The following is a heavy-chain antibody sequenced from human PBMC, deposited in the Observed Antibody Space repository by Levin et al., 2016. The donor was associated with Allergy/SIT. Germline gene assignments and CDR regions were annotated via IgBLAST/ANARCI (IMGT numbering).Heavy chain of an antibody. V-gene: IGHV1-69*13. Sequence: SVKVSCKASGGTFSSYAISWVRQAPGQGLEWMGGIIPIFGTANYAQKFQGRVTITADESTSTAYMELSSLRSEDTAVYYCARFPGYSSSWDALRAFDIWGQGTMVTVSS. D-gene: IGHD6-13*01. CDR3: ARFPGYSSSWDALRAFDI. CDR1: GGTFSSYA. CDR2: IIPIFGTA. J-gene: IGHJ3*02.